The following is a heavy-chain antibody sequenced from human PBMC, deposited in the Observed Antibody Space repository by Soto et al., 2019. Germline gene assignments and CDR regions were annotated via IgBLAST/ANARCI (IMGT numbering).Heavy chain of an antibody. V-gene: IGHV3-21*01. D-gene: IGHD5-18*01. CDR2: ISSSSSYI. J-gene: IGHJ5*02. Sequence: PGGSLSLSCAASGFTFSSYSMNWVRQAPGKGLEWVSSISSSSSYIYYADSVKGRFTISRDNAKNSLYLQMNSLRAEDTAVYYCARESGYSYGIPASFDPWGQGTLVTVSS. CDR1: GFTFSSYS. CDR3: ARESGYSYGIPASFDP.